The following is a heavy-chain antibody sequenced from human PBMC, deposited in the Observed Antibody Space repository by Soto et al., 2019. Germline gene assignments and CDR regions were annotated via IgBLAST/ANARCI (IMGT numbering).Heavy chain of an antibody. Sequence: ASVKVSCKASGYTFTGYYMHWVRQAPGQGLERMGWVNPNSGGTNNAQKFQGRVTMTRDTSISTAYMERSRLSSYDRTVYYCARDIFDVESRQMVGCLYYYYGRDDWGQGTTVTVSS. CDR2: VNPNSGGT. CDR3: ARDIFDVESRQMVGCLYYYYGRDD. D-gene: IGHD6-13*01. J-gene: IGHJ6*02. V-gene: IGHV1-2*02. CDR1: GYTFTGYY.